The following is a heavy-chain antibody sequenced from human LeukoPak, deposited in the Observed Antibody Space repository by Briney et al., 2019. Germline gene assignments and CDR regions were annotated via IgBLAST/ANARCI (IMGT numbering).Heavy chain of an antibody. V-gene: IGHV4-4*07. J-gene: IGHJ4*02. CDR3: ARDLFYDILPDYNY. Sequence: SETLSLTCTVSGGSISSYYWSWIRQPAGKGLEWIGRIYTSGSTNYNPSLKSRVTMSVDTSKNQFSLKLSSVTAADTAVYYCARDLFYDILPDYNYWGQGTLVTVSS. D-gene: IGHD3-9*01. CDR2: IYTSGST. CDR1: GGSISSYY.